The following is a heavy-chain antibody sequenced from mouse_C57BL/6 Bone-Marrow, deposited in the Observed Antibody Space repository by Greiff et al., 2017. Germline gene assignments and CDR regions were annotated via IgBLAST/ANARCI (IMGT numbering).Heavy chain of an antibody. CDR1: GFSLTSYG. J-gene: IGHJ1*03. V-gene: IGHV2-2*01. Sequence: VQLVESGPGLVQPSQSLSITCTVSGFSLTSYGVHWVRQSPGKGLEWLGVIWSGGSTDYNAAFISRLSISKDNSKSQVFFKMNSLQADDTAIYYCARNPTVVAWYFDVWGTGTTVTVSS. CDR2: IWSGGST. D-gene: IGHD1-1*01. CDR3: ARNPTVVAWYFDV.